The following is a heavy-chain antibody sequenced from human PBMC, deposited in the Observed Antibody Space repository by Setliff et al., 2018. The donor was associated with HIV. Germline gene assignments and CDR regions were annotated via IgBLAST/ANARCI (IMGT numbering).Heavy chain of an antibody. V-gene: IGHV1-24*01. Sequence: ASVKVSCKVSGDTVTEPSMQWVRQAPGKGLEWMGGFDPGRGETFYARKFQGRVTMTEDTFTDSAYMELRSLRSEDTAIYYCVTVVGDLSCTGGSCFSYFEYWGQGTLVTVSS. D-gene: IGHD2-15*01. CDR3: VTVVGDLSCTGGSCFSYFEY. J-gene: IGHJ4*02. CDR2: FDPGRGET. CDR1: GDTVTEPS.